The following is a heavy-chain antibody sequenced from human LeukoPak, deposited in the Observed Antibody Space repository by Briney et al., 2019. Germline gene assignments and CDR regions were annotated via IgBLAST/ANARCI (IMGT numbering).Heavy chain of an antibody. D-gene: IGHD3-22*01. CDR1: GGSISSYY. Sequence: SETLSLTCTVSGGSISSYYWSWIRQPPGKGLEWIGYIYYSGSTNYNPSLKSRVTISVDTSKNQFSLKLSSVTAADTAAYYCARTVDYYDSSGYYPGFDYWGQGTLVTVSS. J-gene: IGHJ4*02. CDR2: IYYSGST. CDR3: ARTVDYYDSSGYYPGFDY. V-gene: IGHV4-59*01.